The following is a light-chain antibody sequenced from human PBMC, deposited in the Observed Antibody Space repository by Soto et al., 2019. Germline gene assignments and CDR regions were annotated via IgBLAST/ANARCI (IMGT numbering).Light chain of an antibody. CDR3: LQYGRYST. Sequence: DVQMTQSPSTLSASVGDRVTITCRASETILGWLAWYQQKPGKVPRLLRYGASVLQSGVSSRVSGSGSGTDVSLTISSLQPEDVATYYCLQYGRYSTFGPGTKVEIK. J-gene: IGKJ1*01. CDR2: GAS. CDR1: ETILGW. V-gene: IGKV1-5*03.